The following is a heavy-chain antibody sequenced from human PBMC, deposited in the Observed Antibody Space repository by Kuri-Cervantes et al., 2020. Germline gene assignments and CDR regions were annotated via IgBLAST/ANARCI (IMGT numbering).Heavy chain of an antibody. D-gene: IGHD6-19*01. CDR2: INYSGST. CDR1: GGSISSYY. V-gene: IGHV4-59*08. J-gene: IGHJ4*02. CDR3: ARHPVAGREVDY. Sequence: SETLSLTCTVSGGSISSYYWSWIRQPPGRGLEWIGYINYSGSTNYNPSLKSRVTISVDTSKNQFSLKLSSVTAADTAVYYCARHPVAGREVDYWGQGTLVTVSS.